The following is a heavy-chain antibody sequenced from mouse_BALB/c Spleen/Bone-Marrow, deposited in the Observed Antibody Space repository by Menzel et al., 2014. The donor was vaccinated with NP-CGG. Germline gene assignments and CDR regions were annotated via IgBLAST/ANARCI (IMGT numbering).Heavy chain of an antibody. CDR2: ISNGGGST. D-gene: IGHD2-13*01. J-gene: IGHJ4*01. V-gene: IGHV5-12*02. CDR3: ARQDYSYYYAMDY. Sequence: EVKLMESGGGLVQPGGSLKLSCATSGFTFSDYYMYWVRQTPEKRLEWVAYISNGGGSTYYPDTVKGRFTISRDNAKNTLYLQMSRLKSEDTAMYYCARQDYSYYYAMDYWGQGTSVTVSS. CDR1: GFTFSDYY.